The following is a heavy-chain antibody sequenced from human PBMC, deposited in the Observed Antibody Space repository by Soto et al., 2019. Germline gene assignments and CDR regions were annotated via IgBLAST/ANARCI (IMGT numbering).Heavy chain of an antibody. CDR1: GASSSSYY. J-gene: IGHJ4*02. CDR2: MNDCGST. D-gene: IGHD5-12*01. CDR3: ARSGYDSGYDDY. V-gene: IGHV4-59*01. Sequence: PSETLSLTCTVAGASSSSYYWSWIRQPPGKGLEWIGYMNDCGSTNYNPSLKSRVTISVDTSKNQFSLKLSSVTAADTAVYYCARSGYDSGYDDYWGQGTLVTVS.